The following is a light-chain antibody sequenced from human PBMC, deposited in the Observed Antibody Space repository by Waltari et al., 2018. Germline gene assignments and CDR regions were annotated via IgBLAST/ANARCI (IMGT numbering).Light chain of an antibody. Sequence: EIVLTPSPGPLSLSPGERATLSCRASPSVSSSYFAWYQQKPGQAPRLLIYGAASRATGIPDRFSGSGSATDFTLTISRLEPDDFAVYYCQQYGSSPRVTFGPGTKVDIK. CDR1: PSVSSSY. CDR2: GAA. CDR3: QQYGSSPRVT. J-gene: IGKJ3*01. V-gene: IGKV3-20*01.